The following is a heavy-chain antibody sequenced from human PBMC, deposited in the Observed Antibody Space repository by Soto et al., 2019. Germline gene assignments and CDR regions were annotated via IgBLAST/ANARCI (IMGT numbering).Heavy chain of an antibody. V-gene: IGHV3-15*01. Sequence: GGSLRLSCAASGFTFSNAWMSWVRQAPGKGLEWVGRIKSKTDGGTTDYAAPVKGRFTISRDDSKNTLYLQMNSLKTEDTAVYYCTTSYYYGSGSYYIADYGMDVWGQGTTVTVSS. J-gene: IGHJ6*02. D-gene: IGHD3-10*01. CDR3: TTSYYYGSGSYYIADYGMDV. CDR1: GFTFSNAW. CDR2: IKSKTDGGTT.